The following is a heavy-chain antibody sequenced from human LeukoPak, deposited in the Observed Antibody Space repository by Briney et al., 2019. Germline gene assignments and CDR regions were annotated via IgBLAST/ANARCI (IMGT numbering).Heavy chain of an antibody. V-gene: IGHV4-59*11. D-gene: IGHD4-23*01. CDR3: ARDHEVITPSLCHWFDP. CDR1: GGSISSHY. CDR2: IYNSGST. J-gene: IGHJ5*02. Sequence: SETLSLTCSVSGGSISSHYWSWIRQPPGKGLEWIGYIYNSGSTKYNPSLKSRVTIAVDTSKNQFSLKLTSVTAADTAVYYCARDHEVITPSLCHWFDPWGQGTLVTFSS.